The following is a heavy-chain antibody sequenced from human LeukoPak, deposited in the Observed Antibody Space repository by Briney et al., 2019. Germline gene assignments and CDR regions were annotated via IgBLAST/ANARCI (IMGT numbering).Heavy chain of an antibody. J-gene: IGHJ5*02. Sequence: SETLSLTCTVSGGSISSYYWSWIRQPPGKGLEWIGYIYYSGSTNYNPSLKSRVTISVDTSKNQFSLKLSSVTAADTAVYYCARDYGPWGQGTLVTVSS. V-gene: IGHV4-59*01. D-gene: IGHD3-10*01. CDR3: ARDYGP. CDR1: GGSISSYY. CDR2: IYYSGST.